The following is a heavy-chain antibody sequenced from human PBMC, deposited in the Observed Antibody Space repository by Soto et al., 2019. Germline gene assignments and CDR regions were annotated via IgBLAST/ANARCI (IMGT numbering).Heavy chain of an antibody. J-gene: IGHJ4*02. CDR2: ISYDGSNK. CDR3: AKDAQQLYYFDY. V-gene: IGHV3-30*18. CDR1: GFTFSSYG. Sequence: QVQLVESGGGVVQPGRSLRLSCAASGFTFSSYGMHWVRQAPSKGLEWVAVISYDGSNKYYADSVKGRFTISRDNSKNTLYLQMNSLRAEDTAVYYCAKDAQQLYYFDYWGQGTLVTVSS. D-gene: IGHD6-13*01.